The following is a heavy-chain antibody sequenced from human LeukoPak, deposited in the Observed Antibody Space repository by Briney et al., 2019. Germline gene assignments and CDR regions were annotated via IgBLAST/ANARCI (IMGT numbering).Heavy chain of an antibody. D-gene: IGHD2-8*01. CDR3: ARVYGTNGYLH. Sequence: GGSLRLSCAASGFTFSNFWMHWVRQAPGKGLVWVALIYGDGSFTRYADSVKGRFTISRDNAKNTVYLQMNSLRVEDTAVYYCARVYGTNGYLHWGQGSLVTVSS. CDR2: IYGDGSFT. J-gene: IGHJ4*02. V-gene: IGHV3-74*01. CDR1: GFTFSNFW.